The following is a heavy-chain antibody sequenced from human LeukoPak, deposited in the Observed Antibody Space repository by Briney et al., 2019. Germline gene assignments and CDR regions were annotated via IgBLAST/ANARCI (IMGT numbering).Heavy chain of an antibody. V-gene: IGHV3-53*01. CDR1: GFTFSSNY. J-gene: IGHJ4*02. D-gene: IGHD5-18*01. CDR3: ARESGYSYGLAGFFDY. Sequence: GGSLRPSCAASGFTFSSNYMSWVRQAPGKGLEWVSVIYSDGRIHHADSVKGRFTISRDDSKNTLYLQMNSLRAEDTAVYYCARESGYSYGLAGFFDYWGQGTLVTVSS. CDR2: IYSDGRI.